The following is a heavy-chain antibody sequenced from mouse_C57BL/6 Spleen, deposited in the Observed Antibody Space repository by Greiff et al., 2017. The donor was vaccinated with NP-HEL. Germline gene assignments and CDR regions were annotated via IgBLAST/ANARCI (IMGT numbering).Heavy chain of an antibody. J-gene: IGHJ1*03. CDR3: ARGEVVAPYWYFDV. V-gene: IGHV1-69*01. CDR1: GYTFTSYW. CDR2: IDPSDSYT. Sequence: VQLQQPGAELVMPGASVKLSCKASGYTFTSYWMHWVKQRPGQGLEWIGAIDPSDSYTNYTHKFKGKSTLTVDKSSSTAYMQLSSLTSEDSAVYYCARGEVVAPYWYFDVWGTGTTVTVSS. D-gene: IGHD1-1*01.